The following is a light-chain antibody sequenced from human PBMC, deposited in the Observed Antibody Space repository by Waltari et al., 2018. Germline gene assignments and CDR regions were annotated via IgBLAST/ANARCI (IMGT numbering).Light chain of an antibody. J-gene: IGKJ3*01. CDR1: DDFNAF. V-gene: IGKV1-33*01. CDR2: DAS. Sequence: DIHLTQTPSSLSSSVGARVTITCQASDDFNAFLNLYPQKPGTAPKLLIYDASSLVTGVPSRFSGDGSGSLFTLTISSLQPEDFATYYCQQYDDVPPYTFGPGTKVNLK. CDR3: QQYDDVPPYT.